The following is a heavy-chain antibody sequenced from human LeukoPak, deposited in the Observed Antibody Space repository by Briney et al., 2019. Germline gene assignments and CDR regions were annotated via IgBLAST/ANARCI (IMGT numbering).Heavy chain of an antibody. Sequence: PSETLSLTCTVSGDSISSSSYCWDWIRQPPGKGLEWIGNIHNSANTHCNPSLKTRITMSVDTSKNQFSLKLNSVTAADTGIYYCARHSRSAYTGYENAFDIWGQGTMVTVSS. V-gene: IGHV4-39*01. CDR2: IHNSANT. CDR1: GDSISSSSYC. D-gene: IGHD5-12*01. J-gene: IGHJ3*02. CDR3: ARHSRSAYTGYENAFDI.